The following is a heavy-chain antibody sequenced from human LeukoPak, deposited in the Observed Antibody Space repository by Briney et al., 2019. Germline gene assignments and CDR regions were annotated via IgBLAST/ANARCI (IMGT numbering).Heavy chain of an antibody. CDR3: ARGGYSYGSYDY. CDR2: IYSGGST. Sequence: GGSLRLSFAASGFIVSSNYMSWVRQAPGKGLEWVSVIYSGGSTYYADSVKGRFTISRDNSKNTLYLQMNSLRAEDTAVYYCARGGYSYGSYDYWGQGTLVTVSS. V-gene: IGHV3-53*01. D-gene: IGHD5-18*01. CDR1: GFIVSSNY. J-gene: IGHJ4*02.